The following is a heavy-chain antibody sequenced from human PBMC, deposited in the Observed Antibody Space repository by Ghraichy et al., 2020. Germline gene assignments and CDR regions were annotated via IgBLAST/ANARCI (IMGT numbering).Heavy chain of an antibody. CDR3: AHSTSFGAFDI. D-gene: IGHD2/OR15-2a*01. CDR2: IYWDDDK. J-gene: IGHJ3*02. V-gene: IGHV2-5*02. Sequence: SGPTLVKPTQTLTLTCTFSGFSLSTSGVGVGWIRQPPGKALEWLALIYWDDDKRYSPSLKSRLTITMDTSKNQVVLTMTSLDPMDTATYYCAHSTSFGAFDIWGQGTRVTVSS. CDR1: GFSLSTSGVG.